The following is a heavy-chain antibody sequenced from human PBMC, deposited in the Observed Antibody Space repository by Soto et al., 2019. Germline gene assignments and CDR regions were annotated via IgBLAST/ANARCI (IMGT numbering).Heavy chain of an antibody. V-gene: IGHV1-2*02. CDR3: ARDWVYGSGWGYYYYGMDV. CDR2: INPNSGGT. CDR1: GYTFTGYY. Sequence: ASVKVSCKASGYTFTGYYMHWARQAPGQGLEWMGWINPNSGGTNYAQKFQGRVTMTRDTSISTAYMELSRLRSDDTAVYYCARDWVYGSGWGYYYYGMDVWGQGTTVTVSS. J-gene: IGHJ6*02. D-gene: IGHD3-10*01.